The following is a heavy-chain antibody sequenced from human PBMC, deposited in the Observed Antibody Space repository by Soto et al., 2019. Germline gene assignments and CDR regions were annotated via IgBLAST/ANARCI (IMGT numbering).Heavy chain of an antibody. Sequence: PWEPQSRTRGVSGVTISGRQLSICISKYPGRGLEWIGNVYHTGDTNFNPSLQSRVTFSVDKSNNQFSLRLTSVTAADTAVYFCAREIVTAGGNNYFDPWGPGTMVNVA. D-gene: IGHD2-21*02. J-gene: IGHJ5*02. CDR2: VYHTGDT. CDR1: GVTISGRQL. CDR3: AREIVTAGGNNYFDP. V-gene: IGHV4-4*02.